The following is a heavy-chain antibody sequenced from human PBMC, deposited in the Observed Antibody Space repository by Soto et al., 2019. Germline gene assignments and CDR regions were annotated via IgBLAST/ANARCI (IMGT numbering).Heavy chain of an antibody. J-gene: IGHJ4*02. CDR2: ISAYNGNT. Sequence: QVQLVQSGAEVKKPGASVKVSCKASGYTFTSYGISWVRQAPGQGLEWMGWISAYNGNTNYAQKLQGRVTMTTDTSTSTAYVELRSLRSDDTAVYYCARVDLPYYYGSGSYRGGVDYWGQGTLVTVSS. CDR1: GYTFTSYG. CDR3: ARVDLPYYYGSGSYRGGVDY. V-gene: IGHV1-18*01. D-gene: IGHD3-10*01.